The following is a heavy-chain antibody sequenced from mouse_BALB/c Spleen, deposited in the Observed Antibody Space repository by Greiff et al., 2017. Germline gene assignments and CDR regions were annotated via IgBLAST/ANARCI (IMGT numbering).Heavy chain of an antibody. CDR3: ASEAATGAMDY. CDR1: GYAFTNYW. Sequence: QVQLQQSGAELVRPGTSVKISCKASGYAFTNYWLGWVKQRPGQGLEWIGAIYPGDGDTRYTQKFKGKATLTADKSSSTAYMQLSSLASEDSAVYYCASEAATGAMDYWGQGTSVTVSS. D-gene: IGHD1-2*01. J-gene: IGHJ4*01. CDR2: IYPGDGDT. V-gene: IGHV1-87*01.